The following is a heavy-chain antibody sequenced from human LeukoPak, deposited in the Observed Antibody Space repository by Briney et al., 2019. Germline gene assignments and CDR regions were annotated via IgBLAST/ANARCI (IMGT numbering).Heavy chain of an antibody. CDR1: GFTFSSYW. D-gene: IGHD2-2*01. Sequence: GGSLRLSCAASGFTFSSYWMSWFRQAPGKGLEWVANIKQDGSEKYYVDSVKGRFTISRDNAKNSLYLQMNSLRAEDTAVYYCARDDEYAVDAFDNWGPGTMVTVSS. CDR2: IKQDGSEK. CDR3: ARDDEYAVDAFDN. V-gene: IGHV3-7*01. J-gene: IGHJ3*02.